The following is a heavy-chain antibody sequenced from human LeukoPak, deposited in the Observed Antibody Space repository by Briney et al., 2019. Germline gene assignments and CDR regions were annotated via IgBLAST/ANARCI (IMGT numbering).Heavy chain of an antibody. V-gene: IGHV3-11*06. CDR3: ATDTGYSYGSSDY. CDR1: GFTFSDSY. Sequence: PGGSLRLFCAASGFTFSDSYMSWVRQAPGKGLEWVSYITSSGDYTNYADSVKGRFTISRDNAKNSLYLQMNSLRADDTAVYYCATDTGYSYGSSDYWGQGTLVAVSS. CDR2: ITSSGDYT. J-gene: IGHJ4*02. D-gene: IGHD5-18*01.